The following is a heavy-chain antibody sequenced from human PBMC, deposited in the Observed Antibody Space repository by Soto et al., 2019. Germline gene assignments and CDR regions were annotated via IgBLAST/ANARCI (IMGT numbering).Heavy chain of an antibody. CDR2: IVVGSGNT. V-gene: IGHV1-58*02. J-gene: IGHJ4*02. Sequence: SVKVSCKASGFTFTSSAMQWVRQARGQRLEWIGWIVVGSGNTNYAQKFQERVTITRDMSTSTAYMELSSLRSKDTAVYYCAAGSPADYYDRSGYVYWGQGSLVTVSS. CDR3: AAGSPADYYDRSGYVY. CDR1: GFTFTSSA. D-gene: IGHD3-22*01.